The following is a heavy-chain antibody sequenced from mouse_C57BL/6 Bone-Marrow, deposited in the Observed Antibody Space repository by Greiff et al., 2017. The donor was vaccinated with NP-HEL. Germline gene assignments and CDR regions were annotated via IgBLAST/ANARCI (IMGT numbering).Heavy chain of an antibody. CDR1: GFTFRASG. D-gene: IGHD2-1*01. J-gene: IGHJ3*01. V-gene: IGHV5-17*01. CDR2: ISSGSNSL. CDR3: ARDGNSFAY. Sequence: EVKLVVSGGCLVKPGWSLKLSCAASGFTFRASGMHWVRQAPEPGLEWVAYISSGSNSLYSADTVKGRFTISRDTAKHTLFLQMTSLRSEDTARYYCARDGNSFAYWGQGTLVTVAA.